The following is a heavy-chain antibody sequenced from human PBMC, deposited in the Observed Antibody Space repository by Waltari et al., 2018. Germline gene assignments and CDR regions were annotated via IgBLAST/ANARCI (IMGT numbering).Heavy chain of an antibody. CDR1: ESTFRNYW. V-gene: IGHV3-7*01. Sequence: EMQLVESGGGLVQPGGSLRLFGAASESTFRNYWMTWVRQAPGRGLEWVANINEDGSKSFYVDSVKGRFTISRDNAKNSLYLQMNSLRAEDTAIYYCASGPDHGDFWGQGTLVTVSS. J-gene: IGHJ4*02. CDR3: ASGPDHGDF. CDR2: INEDGSKS.